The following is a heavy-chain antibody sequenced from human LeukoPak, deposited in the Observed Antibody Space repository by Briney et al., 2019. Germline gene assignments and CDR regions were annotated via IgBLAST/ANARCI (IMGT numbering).Heavy chain of an antibody. CDR2: IIPIVGIA. Sequence: AVKVSCMASVGTFSKNAVSGVRQAPGQGLEWMGRIIPIVGIAHPAQRFQGRLTIPAATSSNTAHMELSGLRSEDTAVYYCARVQAVGVPVAIDAYYDYGMDVWGQGTTVTVSS. CDR1: VGTFSKNA. J-gene: IGHJ6*02. V-gene: IGHV1-69*04. D-gene: IGHD2-2*02. CDR3: ARVQAVGVPVAIDAYYDYGMDV.